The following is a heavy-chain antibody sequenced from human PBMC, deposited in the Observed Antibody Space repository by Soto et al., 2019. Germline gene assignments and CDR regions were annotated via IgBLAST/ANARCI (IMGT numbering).Heavy chain of an antibody. CDR3: ARDMAVDGYDAFDI. CDR1: GGSISNFY. Sequence: SETLSLTCTVSGGSISNFYWDWIRQPPGKGLEWIGYIYYTGSTSYNPSLKGRVTISVDTTKNQFSLKLSSVTAADTAVYYCARDMAVDGYDAFDIWGQGTMVTVSS. V-gene: IGHV4-59*01. CDR2: IYYTGST. D-gene: IGHD6-19*01. J-gene: IGHJ3*02.